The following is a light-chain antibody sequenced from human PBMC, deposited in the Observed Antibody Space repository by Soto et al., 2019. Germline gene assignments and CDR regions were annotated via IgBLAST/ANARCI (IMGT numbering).Light chain of an antibody. CDR2: AVT. Sequence: QSALTQPASVSGSPGQSITISCTGTSGDVGSYNLVSWYQQHPGKAPKLMISAVTKRPAGVSSRFSGSKSGNTASLTISGLQAEDEADYYCSSYAGFNTVIFGGGTKVTVL. CDR1: SGDVGSYNL. CDR3: SSYAGFNTVI. V-gene: IGLV2-23*02. J-gene: IGLJ2*01.